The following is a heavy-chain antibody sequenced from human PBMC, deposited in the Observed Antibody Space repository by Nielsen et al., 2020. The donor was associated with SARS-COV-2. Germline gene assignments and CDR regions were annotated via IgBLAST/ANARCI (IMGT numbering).Heavy chain of an antibody. J-gene: IGHJ5*02. D-gene: IGHD1-1*01. Sequence: ASVKVSCKASGYTFTSYGISWVRQAPGQGLEWMRWISAYNGNTNYAQKLQGRVTMTTDTSTSTAYMELRSLRSDDTAVYYCARARYNWNDGGNWFDPWGQGTLVTVSS. V-gene: IGHV1-18*01. CDR3: ARARYNWNDGGNWFDP. CDR2: ISAYNGNT. CDR1: GYTFTSYG.